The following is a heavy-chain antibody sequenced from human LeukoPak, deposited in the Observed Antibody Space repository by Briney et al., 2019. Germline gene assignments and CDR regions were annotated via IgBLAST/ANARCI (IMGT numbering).Heavy chain of an antibody. CDR3: ARGRISGSLFFDY. Sequence: ASVKVSCTASGYTFTIYDINWVRQAPGQGREWMGWMNPNSGNTGYAQKFQGRGTMTRNTSISTAYMELSSLRSEDTAVYYCARGRISGSLFFDYWGQGTLVTVSS. D-gene: IGHD1-26*01. CDR1: GYTFTIYD. CDR2: MNPNSGNT. V-gene: IGHV1-8*01. J-gene: IGHJ4*02.